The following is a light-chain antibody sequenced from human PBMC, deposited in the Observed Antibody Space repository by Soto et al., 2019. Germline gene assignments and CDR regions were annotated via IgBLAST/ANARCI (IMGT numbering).Light chain of an antibody. J-gene: IGKJ5*01. CDR1: QSVSSN. CDR2: GAS. CDR3: QHYNNWPFT. Sequence: EIVMTQSPATLSVSPGERATLSCRASQSVSSNLAWDQQKPGQAPRLLIYGASTRATGVPARFSGSGSGTEFTLTISSLQSADFAVYYCQHYNNWPFTFGQGTRVEIK. V-gene: IGKV3-15*01.